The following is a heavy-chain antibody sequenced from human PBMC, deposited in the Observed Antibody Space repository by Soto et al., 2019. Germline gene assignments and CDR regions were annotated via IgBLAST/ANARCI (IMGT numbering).Heavy chain of an antibody. Sequence: HEHLVQSGAEVKRPGASLKVSCKASGYSFTGYYIHWVRQAPGQGLEWMGWINPDSGATNYAQNFQGRVTLTSDTSISTASMDLTSLTSDATVVYYCARGDYGTGGYPFPYFDYWGQGTLVIVSS. D-gene: IGHD2-8*02. CDR1: GYSFTGYY. V-gene: IGHV1-2*02. CDR3: ARGDYGTGGYPFPYFDY. J-gene: IGHJ4*02. CDR2: INPDSGAT.